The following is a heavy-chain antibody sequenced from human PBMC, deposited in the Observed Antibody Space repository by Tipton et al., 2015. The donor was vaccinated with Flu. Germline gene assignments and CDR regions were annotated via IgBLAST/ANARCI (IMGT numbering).Heavy chain of an antibody. CDR2: SKNKAQRYTI. Sequence: SLRLSCAASGFTLSDHYFDWVRQAPGKGLEWVGRSKNKAQRYTIEYAASVRGRFTISRDDAKNSLFLQMNTLKIEDTAVYFCARASSPVVVTAIRFDYWGQGTLVTISS. CDR3: ARASSPVVVTAIRFDY. D-gene: IGHD2-21*02. CDR1: GFTLSDHY. J-gene: IGHJ4*02. V-gene: IGHV3-72*01.